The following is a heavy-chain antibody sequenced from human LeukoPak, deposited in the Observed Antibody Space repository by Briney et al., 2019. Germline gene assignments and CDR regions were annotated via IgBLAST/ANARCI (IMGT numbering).Heavy chain of an antibody. CDR1: GFTFSSYA. V-gene: IGHV3-64*01. Sequence: GGSLRLSCAASGFTFSSYAMHWVRQAPGKGLEYVSAISSNGGSTYYANSVKGRFTISRDNSKNTLYLQMGSLRAVDMAVYYCARDPGWYDFWSGAADYYYYYMDVWGKGTTVTVSS. CDR2: ISSNGGST. CDR3: ARDPGWYDFWSGAADYYYYYMDV. J-gene: IGHJ6*03. D-gene: IGHD3-3*01.